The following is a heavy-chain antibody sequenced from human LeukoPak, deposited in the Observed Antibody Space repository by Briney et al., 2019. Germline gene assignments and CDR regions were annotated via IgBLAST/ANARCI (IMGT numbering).Heavy chain of an antibody. D-gene: IGHD3-16*01. CDR1: GFTFSSYE. CDR2: TSSSGSTI. V-gene: IGHV3-48*03. J-gene: IGHJ4*02. Sequence: GGSLRLSCAASGFTFSSYEMNWVRQAPGKGLEWVSYTSSSGSTIYYADSVKGRFTISRDNAKNSLYLQMNSLRAEDTAVYYCVNGYDSGSKLRLGESYDYWGQGTLVTVSS. CDR3: VNGYDSGSKLRLGESYDY.